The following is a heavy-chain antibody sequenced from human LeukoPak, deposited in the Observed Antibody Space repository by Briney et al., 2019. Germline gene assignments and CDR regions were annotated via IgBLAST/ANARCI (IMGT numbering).Heavy chain of an antibody. CDR2: ISGSGVST. D-gene: IGHD6-19*01. J-gene: IGHJ4*02. CDR1: GFTFSNYA. CDR3: ARDTFAVARKGFDY. Sequence: AGGSLRLSCEASGFTFSNYAMSWVRQAPGKGLEWVSAISGSGVSTYYADSAKGRFSISRDNSLDSLYLQMNSLRAEDTAVYYCARDTFAVARKGFDYWGQGTLVTVSS. V-gene: IGHV3-23*01.